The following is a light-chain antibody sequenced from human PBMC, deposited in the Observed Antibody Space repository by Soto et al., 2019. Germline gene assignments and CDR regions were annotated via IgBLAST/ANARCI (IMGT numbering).Light chain of an antibody. Sequence: EIVLTQSPGTLSLSPGESATLSCRASQSISSTFVAWYQQKPGQAPRLLIYAASSRETGIPARFSGSGSGTDYTLTISRLEPEDFAVYYCQQYGSSLWTFGQGTKVDNK. J-gene: IGKJ1*01. CDR1: QSISSTF. V-gene: IGKV3-20*01. CDR2: AAS. CDR3: QQYGSSLWT.